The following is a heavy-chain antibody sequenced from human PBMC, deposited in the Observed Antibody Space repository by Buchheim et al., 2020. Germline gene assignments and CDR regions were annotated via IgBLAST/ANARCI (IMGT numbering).Heavy chain of an antibody. CDR1: GGTFSSYG. J-gene: IGHJ6*02. CDR2: IIPIFGTA. CDR3: ARENQLLYSATREDYYYGMDV. Sequence: QVQLVQSGAEVKKPGSSVKVSCKASGGTFSSYGISWMRQARGQGLEWMGGIIPIFGTANYAQKFQGRVTINADESTSTAYVELSSLRSEDTAVYYCARENQLLYSATREDYYYGMDVWGQGTT. D-gene: IGHD2-2*02. V-gene: IGHV1-69*01.